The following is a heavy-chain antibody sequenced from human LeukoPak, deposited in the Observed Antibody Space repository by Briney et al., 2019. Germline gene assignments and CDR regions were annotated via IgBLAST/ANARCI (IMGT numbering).Heavy chain of an antibody. Sequence: GGSLRLSCAASGFTFSSYAMSWVRQAPGKGLEWVTAISGSGGSTYYADSVKGRFTISRDNSKNTLYLQMNSLRAEDTAVYYCARAPRGSYYYGSGRIPGAFDYWGQGTLVTVSS. D-gene: IGHD3-10*01. J-gene: IGHJ4*02. CDR2: ISGSGGST. V-gene: IGHV3-23*01. CDR3: ARAPRGSYYYGSGRIPGAFDY. CDR1: GFTFSSYA.